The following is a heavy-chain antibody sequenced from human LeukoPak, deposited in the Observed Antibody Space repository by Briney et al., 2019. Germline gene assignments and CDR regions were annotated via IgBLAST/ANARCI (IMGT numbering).Heavy chain of an antibody. V-gene: IGHV1-69*13. J-gene: IGHJ5*02. CDR1: GGTFSSYA. CDR3: ARAPIQTSAFNWFDP. Sequence: SVEVSCKASGGTFSSYAISWVRQAPGQGLEWMGGIIPIFGTANYAQKFQGRVTITADESTSTAYMELSSLRSEDTAVYYCARAPIQTSAFNWFDPWGQGTLVTVSS. CDR2: IIPIFGTA.